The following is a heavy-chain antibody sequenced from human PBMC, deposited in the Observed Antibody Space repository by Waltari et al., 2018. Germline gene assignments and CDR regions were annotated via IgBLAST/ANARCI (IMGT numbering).Heavy chain of an antibody. CDR1: GFPFSTST. CDR3: AKDEGARLAPTFGMDA. J-gene: IGHJ6*02. D-gene: IGHD6-6*01. CDR2: MTASGLM. V-gene: IGHV3-23*01. Sequence: EMQLLESGGALVQPGGSVRLSCAASGFPFSTSTMNWVRQAPGKGLEWVAVMTASGLMDYGDSVKGRFIISRDNSKNTLYLEMYRLRVEDTARYYCAKDEGARLAPTFGMDAWGQGTTVIVSS.